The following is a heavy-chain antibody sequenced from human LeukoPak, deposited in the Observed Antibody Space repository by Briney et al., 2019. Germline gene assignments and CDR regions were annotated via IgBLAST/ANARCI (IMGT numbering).Heavy chain of an antibody. Sequence: GASVKVSCKASGYSFTSCGISWVRQAPGQGLEWMGWSSAYNGNTNYAQKFQGRVTMTRDTSMSTAYMELNSLGSEDTAIYYCARGLGDYNTDWFPVSGYWGQGTPVTVSS. V-gene: IGHV1-18*01. D-gene: IGHD3-9*01. CDR1: GYSFTSCG. CDR3: ARGLGDYNTDWFPVSGY. CDR2: SSAYNGNT. J-gene: IGHJ4*02.